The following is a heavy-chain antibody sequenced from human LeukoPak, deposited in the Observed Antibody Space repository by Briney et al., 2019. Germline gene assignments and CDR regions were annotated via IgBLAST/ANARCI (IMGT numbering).Heavy chain of an antibody. Sequence: PGGSLRLSCAASGSTFSSYGMHWVRQAPGKGLEWVAVISYDGSNKYYADSVKGRFTISRDNSKNTLYLQMNSLRAEDTAVYYCAKDRTWIQLWASFDYWGQGTLVTVS. D-gene: IGHD5-18*01. V-gene: IGHV3-30*18. CDR1: GSTFSSYG. CDR3: AKDRTWIQLWASFDY. CDR2: ISYDGSNK. J-gene: IGHJ4*02.